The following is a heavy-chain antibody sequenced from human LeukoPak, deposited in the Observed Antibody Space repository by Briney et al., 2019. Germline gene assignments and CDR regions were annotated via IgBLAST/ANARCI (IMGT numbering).Heavy chain of an antibody. CDR1: GGTFSSYA. V-gene: IGHV1-69*05. Sequence: SVKVSCKASGGTFSSYAISWVRQAPGQGLEWMGGIIPIFGTANYAQKFQGRVTITTDGSTSTAYMELSSLRSEDTAVYYCARGRLLYNWFDPWGQGTLVTVSS. J-gene: IGHJ5*02. CDR3: ARGRLLYNWFDP. D-gene: IGHD6-25*01. CDR2: IIPIFGTA.